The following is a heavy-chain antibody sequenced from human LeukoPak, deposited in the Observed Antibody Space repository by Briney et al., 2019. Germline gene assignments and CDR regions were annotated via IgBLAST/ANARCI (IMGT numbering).Heavy chain of an antibody. Sequence: SETLSLTCTVSGGSIRNYYWSWIRQPPGKGLEWIGYIYYSGSTNYNPSLKSRVTISVDKSKNQFSLKLSSVTAADTAVYYCARELGYCSSTSCYRRKAHFDYWGQGTLVTVSS. CDR1: GGSIRNYY. CDR2: IYYSGST. D-gene: IGHD2-2*01. CDR3: ARELGYCSSTSCYRRKAHFDY. J-gene: IGHJ4*02. V-gene: IGHV4-59*12.